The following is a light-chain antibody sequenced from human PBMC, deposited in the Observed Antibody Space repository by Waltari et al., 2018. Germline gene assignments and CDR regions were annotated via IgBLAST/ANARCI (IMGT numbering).Light chain of an antibody. CDR3: SSYAGDNIVV. CDR1: NSDVGSYNV. CDR2: GVT. V-gene: IGLV2-23*02. Sequence: QSALTQPASVSGSLGQSIPISCTGTNSDVGSYNVVHCHQQHPGKAPKLWLYGVTKRPSGVSTRFSGSKAGNTASMTISGLQAEDEADYYCSSYAGDNIVVFGGGTRLTVV. J-gene: IGLJ2*01.